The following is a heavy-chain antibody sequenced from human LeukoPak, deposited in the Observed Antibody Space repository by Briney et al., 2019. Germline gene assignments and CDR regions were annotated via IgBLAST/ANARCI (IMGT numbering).Heavy chain of an antibody. J-gene: IGHJ4*02. CDR1: GFTFSSYA. CDR2: ISGSGGST. CDR3: ARLQRMYGGYGNY. V-gene: IGHV3-23*01. Sequence: GGSLGLSCAASGFTFSSYAMSWVRQAPGKGLEWVSAISGSGGSTYYADSVKGRFTISRDNSKNTLYLQMNSLRAEDTAVYYCARLQRMYGGYGNYWGQGTLVTVSS. D-gene: IGHD5-12*01.